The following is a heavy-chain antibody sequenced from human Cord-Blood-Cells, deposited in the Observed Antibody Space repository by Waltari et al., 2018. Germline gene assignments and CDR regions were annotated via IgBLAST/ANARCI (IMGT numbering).Heavy chain of an antibody. Sequence: QVQLVQSGAEVKKPGASVKVSCTAYGYTFTGYYMHWVRQAPGQGLEWMGWINPNSGGTNYAQKFQGRVTMTRDTSISTAYMELSRLRSDDTAVYYCATLGYCSSTSCYKGDAFDIWGQGTMVTVSS. CDR3: ATLGYCSSTSCYKGDAFDI. CDR1: GYTFTGYY. V-gene: IGHV1-2*02. CDR2: INPNSGGT. J-gene: IGHJ3*02. D-gene: IGHD2-2*02.